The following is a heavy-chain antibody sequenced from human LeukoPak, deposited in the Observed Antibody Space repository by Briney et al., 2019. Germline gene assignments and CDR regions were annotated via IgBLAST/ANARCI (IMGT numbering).Heavy chain of an antibody. D-gene: IGHD3-3*01. CDR1: GDSISGYY. V-gene: IGHV4-4*07. J-gene: IGHJ6*03. Sequence: SETLSLTCSVSGDSISGYYWSWIRQPAGKGLEWIGRIYTSGSTNYNPSLKSRVTMSVDTSKNQFSLKLSYVTAADTAVYYCARVDVFGVVSSDYYYYMDVWGKGTTVTVSS. CDR3: ARVDVFGVVSSDYYYYMDV. CDR2: IYTSGST.